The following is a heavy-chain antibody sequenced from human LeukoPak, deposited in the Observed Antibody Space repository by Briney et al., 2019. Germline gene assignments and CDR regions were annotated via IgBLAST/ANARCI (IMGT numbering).Heavy chain of an antibody. CDR1: GGSFSGYY. CDR3: ARAIAAAGTGWFDP. V-gene: IGHV4-34*01. D-gene: IGHD6-13*01. CDR2: INHSGST. J-gene: IGHJ5*02. Sequence: PSETLSLTCAVYGGSFSGYYWSWTRQPPGKGLEWIGEINHSGSTNYNPSLKSRVTISVDTSKNQFSLKLSSVTAADTAVYYCARAIAAAGTGWFDPWGQGTLVTVSS.